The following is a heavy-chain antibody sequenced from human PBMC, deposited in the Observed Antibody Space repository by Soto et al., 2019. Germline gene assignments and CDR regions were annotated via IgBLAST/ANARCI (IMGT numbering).Heavy chain of an antibody. Sequence: LRLSCAASGFTSSSYAMSWVRQAPGKGLEWVSTISGSGGSSYYADSVKGRFTISRDNSKNTLYLQMNSLRAEDTAVYYCAKGRIAAAGTRAWFDPWGQGTLVTVSS. V-gene: IGHV3-23*01. J-gene: IGHJ5*02. CDR3: AKGRIAAAGTRAWFDP. D-gene: IGHD6-13*01. CDR1: GFTSSSYA. CDR2: ISGSGGSS.